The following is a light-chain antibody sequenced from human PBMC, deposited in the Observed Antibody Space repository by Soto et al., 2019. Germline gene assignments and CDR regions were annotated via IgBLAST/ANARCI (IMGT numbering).Light chain of an antibody. V-gene: IGLV1-44*01. CDR2: SND. CDR1: RSNIGRNT. CDR3: ATWDDSLNGVV. J-gene: IGLJ2*01. Sequence: QAVVTQPTSASETPGQRVTISCSGARSNIGRNTVTWYQQLPGTAPKLLIFSNDQRPSGVPDRFSGSKSGTSASLAISGLQSGDEADYYCATWDDSLNGVVFGGGTKVTVL.